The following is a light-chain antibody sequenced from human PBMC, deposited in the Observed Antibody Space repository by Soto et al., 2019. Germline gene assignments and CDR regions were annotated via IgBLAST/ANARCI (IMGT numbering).Light chain of an antibody. Sequence: QSALTQPPSASGFPGQSVTISCTGTGSDVGHYDYVSWYQQHPGKAPKLVIYEVTKRPSGVPDRVSASKSGNTASLTVSGLRAEDEADYYCSSYAGSNNFVFGSGTKLTVL. J-gene: IGLJ1*01. V-gene: IGLV2-8*01. CDR2: EVT. CDR1: GSDVGHYDY. CDR3: SSYAGSNNFV.